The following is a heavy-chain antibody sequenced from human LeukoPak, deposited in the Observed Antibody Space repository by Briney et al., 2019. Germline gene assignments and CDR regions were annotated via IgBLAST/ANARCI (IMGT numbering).Heavy chain of an antibody. CDR2: MNPNSGNT. V-gene: IGHV1-8*01. D-gene: IGHD6-6*01. CDR3: ARASLAALLSFDI. CDR1: GYTFTSYD. Sequence: ASVKVSCKASGYTFTSYDINWVRQATGQGLEWMGWMNPNSGNTGYAQKFQGRVTMTRNTSISTAYMELSSLGSEDTAVYYCARASLAALLSFDIWGQGTMVTVSS. J-gene: IGHJ3*02.